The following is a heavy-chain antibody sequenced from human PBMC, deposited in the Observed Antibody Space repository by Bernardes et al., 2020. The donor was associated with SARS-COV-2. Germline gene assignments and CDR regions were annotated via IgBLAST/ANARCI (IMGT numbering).Heavy chain of an antibody. J-gene: IGHJ3*02. V-gene: IGHV4-39*07. CDR1: GGSISSRSYY. CDR3: ARGRNSGNSHAVDI. CDR2: ISYSGTT. D-gene: IGHD3-22*01. Sequence: SETLSLTCTVSGGSISSRSYYWVWVRQPPGKGLEWIGGISYSGTTYYSPSLKSRLTISADTSKNQFSLKLTSVTAADTAVYYCARGRNSGNSHAVDIWGQGTMVSVSS.